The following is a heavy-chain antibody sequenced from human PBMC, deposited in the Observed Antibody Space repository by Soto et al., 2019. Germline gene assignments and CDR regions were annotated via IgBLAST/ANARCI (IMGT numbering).Heavy chain of an antibody. CDR3: ARGDVVGVPFDY. D-gene: IGHD2-2*01. CDR2: ISSSGTSI. V-gene: IGHV3-11*01. J-gene: IGHJ4*02. Sequence: QEQLVESGGGLVKPGGSLRLSCAASGFTFSDYYMSWIRQAPGKGLEWISYISSSGTSIGYADSVKVRFTISRDNAKNLLYLQMISLRADDTAVYYCARGDVVGVPFDYWGQGTMVTVSS. CDR1: GFTFSDYY.